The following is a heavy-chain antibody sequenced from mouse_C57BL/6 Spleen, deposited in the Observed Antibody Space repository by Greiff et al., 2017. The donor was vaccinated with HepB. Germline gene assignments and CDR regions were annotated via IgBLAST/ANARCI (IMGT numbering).Heavy chain of an antibody. CDR1: GYTFTSYW. V-gene: IGHV1-53*01. Sequence: QVHVKQPGTELVKPGASVKLSCKASGYTFTSYWMHWVKQRPGQGLEWIGNINPSNGGTNYNEKFKSKATLTVDKSSSTAYMQLSSLTSEDSAVYYCARGEGRGLFDYWGQGTTLTVSS. D-gene: IGHD3-1*01. CDR3: ARGEGRGLFDY. CDR2: INPSNGGT. J-gene: IGHJ2*01.